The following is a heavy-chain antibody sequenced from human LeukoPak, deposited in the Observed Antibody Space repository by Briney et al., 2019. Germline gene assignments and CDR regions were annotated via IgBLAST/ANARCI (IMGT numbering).Heavy chain of an antibody. CDR3: ASTARPYWYFDL. CDR2: ISGSGDST. D-gene: IGHD2-21*02. V-gene: IGHV3-23*01. CDR1: GFTFSSHA. Sequence: GGSLRLSCAASGFTFSSHAMSWVRQAPGKGLEWVSGISGSGDSTHYADSVKGRFTISRDNSKNTLYLQMNSLRAEDTAVYYCASTARPYWYFDLWGRGTLVTVSS. J-gene: IGHJ2*01.